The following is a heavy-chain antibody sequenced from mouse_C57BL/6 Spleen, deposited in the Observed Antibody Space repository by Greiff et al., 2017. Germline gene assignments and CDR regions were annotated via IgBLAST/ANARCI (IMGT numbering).Heavy chain of an antibody. Sequence: EVQGVESGGGLVQPGGSLKLSCAASGFTFSDYYMYWVRQTPEKRLEWVAYISNGGGSTYYPDTVKGRFTISRDNAKNTLYLQMSRLKSEDTAMYYCARQEGFYYGNYEFAYWGQGTLVTVSA. CDR2: ISNGGGST. CDR1: GFTFSDYY. CDR3: ARQEGFYYGNYEFAY. J-gene: IGHJ3*01. D-gene: IGHD2-1*01. V-gene: IGHV5-12*01.